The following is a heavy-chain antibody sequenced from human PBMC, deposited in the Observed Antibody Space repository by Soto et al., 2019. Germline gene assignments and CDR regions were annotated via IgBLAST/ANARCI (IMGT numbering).Heavy chain of an antibody. D-gene: IGHD3-22*01. CDR3: ARGYYDSRGQSNTFDV. CDR2: VHHTGHT. V-gene: IGHV4-59*12. CDR1: GASITSSY. Sequence: ETLSLTCTVSGASITSSYWSWIRQSSEKGLEWIGFVHHTGHTNYNPSLKGRVSISVDTSKNQFSLKLTSVTPADTAKYYCARGYYDSRGQSNTFDVWGRGTTVTVSS. J-gene: IGHJ3*01.